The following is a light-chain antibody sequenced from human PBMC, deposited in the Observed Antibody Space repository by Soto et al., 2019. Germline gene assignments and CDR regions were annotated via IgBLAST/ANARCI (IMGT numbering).Light chain of an antibody. CDR3: GTWDSSLSAHSV. CDR2: DNN. V-gene: IGLV1-51*01. Sequence: QSVLTQPPSVSAAPGQKVTISCSGSSSNIGNNYVSWYQQLPGTAPKLLIYDNNKRPSGIPDRFSGSKSGTSATLGITGLQTGDEADYYCGTWDSSLSAHSVFGGGNQLTVL. CDR1: SSNIGNNY. J-gene: IGLJ7*01.